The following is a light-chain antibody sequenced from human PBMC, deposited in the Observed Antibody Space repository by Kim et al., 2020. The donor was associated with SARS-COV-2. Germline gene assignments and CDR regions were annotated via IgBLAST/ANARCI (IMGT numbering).Light chain of an antibody. J-gene: IGLJ3*02. Sequence: RVTISCTGTSSNIGAGYVIHWYQQLPGTAPKLLIYGNTNRPSGVPDRFSGSKSGTSASLAITGLQAEDESDYYCQSYDSSLGGWVFGGGTQLTVL. CDR1: SSNIGAGYV. CDR3: QSYDSSLGGWV. CDR2: GNT. V-gene: IGLV1-40*01.